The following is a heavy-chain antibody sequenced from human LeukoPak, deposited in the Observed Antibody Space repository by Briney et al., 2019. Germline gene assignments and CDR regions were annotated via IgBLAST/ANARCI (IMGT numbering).Heavy chain of an antibody. D-gene: IGHD4-11*01. Sequence: TSETLSLTCAVYGGSFSGYYWSWIRQPPGKGLEWIGEINHSGSTNYNPSLKSRVTISVDTSKNQFSLKLSSVTAVDTAVYYCARGTDYSNYPFDYWGQGTLVTVSS. CDR2: INHSGST. CDR3: ARGTDYSNYPFDY. CDR1: GGSFSGYY. J-gene: IGHJ4*02. V-gene: IGHV4-34*01.